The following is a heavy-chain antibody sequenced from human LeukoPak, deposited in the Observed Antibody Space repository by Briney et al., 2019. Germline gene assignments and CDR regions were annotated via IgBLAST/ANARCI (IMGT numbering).Heavy chain of an antibody. CDR2: ISAYNGNT. CDR1: GYTFTSYG. V-gene: IGHV1-18*01. CDR3: ARAYSSSWYGVLYFDY. D-gene: IGHD6-13*01. J-gene: IGHJ4*02. Sequence: GASVKVSCKASGYTFTSYGISWVRQAPGQGLEWMGWISAYNGNTNYAQKLQGRVTMTTDTSTSTAYMELRSLRSDDTAVYYCARAYSSSWYGVLYFDYWGQGTLVTVSS.